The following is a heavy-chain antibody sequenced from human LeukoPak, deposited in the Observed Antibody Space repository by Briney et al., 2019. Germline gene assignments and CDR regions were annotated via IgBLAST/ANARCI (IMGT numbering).Heavy chain of an antibody. CDR2: IYYSGST. Sequence: SETLSLTCTGSGGSISGYYWSWIRQSPGKGLEWSGYIYYSGSTNYNPSLKSRVTISVDTSKNQFSLELSSVTAEDTAVYYCARDQGDRVFDYWGQGTLVTVSS. J-gene: IGHJ4*02. V-gene: IGHV4-59*01. D-gene: IGHD3-16*01. CDR3: ARDQGDRVFDY. CDR1: GGSISGYY.